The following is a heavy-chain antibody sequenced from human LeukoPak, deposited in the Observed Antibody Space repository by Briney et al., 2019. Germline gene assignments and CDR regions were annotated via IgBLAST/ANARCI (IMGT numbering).Heavy chain of an antibody. V-gene: IGHV4-39*07. J-gene: IGHJ2*01. D-gene: IGHD4-17*01. CDR3: ATKGESPRNTVTTPQGWYFDL. CDR1: GGSISSSSYY. CDR2: IYYSGST. Sequence: KPSETLSLTCTVSGGSISSSSYYWGWIRQPPGKGLEWIGSIYYSGSTYYNPSLKSRVTISVDTSKNQFSLKLSSVTAADTAVYYCATKGESPRNTVTTPQGWYFDLWGRGTLVTVSS.